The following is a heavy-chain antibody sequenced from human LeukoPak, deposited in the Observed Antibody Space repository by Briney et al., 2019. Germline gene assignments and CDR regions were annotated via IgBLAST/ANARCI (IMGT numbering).Heavy chain of an antibody. D-gene: IGHD6-13*01. V-gene: IGHV3-11*03. CDR2: ISSSSSYT. CDR3: AAGTAADY. Sequence: NPGGSLRLSCVVSGIPFSDYYMNWIRQAPGKGLEWISYISSSSSYTDYADSVKGRFTISRDSAQNALFLQMNSLRVEDTAVYYCAAGTAADYWGQGTRVAVSS. J-gene: IGHJ4*02. CDR1: GIPFSDYY.